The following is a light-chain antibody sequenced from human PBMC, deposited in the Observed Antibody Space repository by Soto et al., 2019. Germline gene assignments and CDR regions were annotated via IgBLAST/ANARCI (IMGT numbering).Light chain of an antibody. CDR1: QGISSW. CDR3: QQSYSTPIT. Sequence: DIQVTQFTSSVSAYVGDRVTITCRASQGISSWLVWYQQKPGKAPKLLIHAASSLQSGVPSRFSGSGSGTDFTLTINNLEPEDFATYYCQQSYSTPITFGQGTRLEI. V-gene: IGKV1-12*01. CDR2: AAS. J-gene: IGKJ5*01.